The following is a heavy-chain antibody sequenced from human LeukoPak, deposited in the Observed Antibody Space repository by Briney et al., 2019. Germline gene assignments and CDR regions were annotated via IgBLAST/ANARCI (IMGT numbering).Heavy chain of an antibody. V-gene: IGHV3-21*01. Sequence: GGSLRLSCAAFGFTFSSYSMNWVRQAPGKGLEWVSPISSSSSYIYYADSVKGRFTISRDNAKNSLYLQMNSLRAEDTAVYYCARDGRYGSGSYYAYYYGMDVWGQGTTVTVSS. CDR3: ARDGRYGSGSYYAYYYGMDV. CDR1: GFTFSSYS. CDR2: ISSSSSYI. D-gene: IGHD3-10*01. J-gene: IGHJ6*02.